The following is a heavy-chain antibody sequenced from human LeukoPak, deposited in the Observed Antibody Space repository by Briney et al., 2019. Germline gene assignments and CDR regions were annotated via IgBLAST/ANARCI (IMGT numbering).Heavy chain of an antibody. V-gene: IGHV4-39*01. J-gene: IGHJ4*02. CDR3: AIDVVVEAGDTDY. CDR1: GGSISSSSYY. Sequence: SETLSLTCTVSGGSISSSSYYWGWIRQPPGKGLEWIGSIYYSGSTYCNPSLKSRVTISVDTSKNQFSLKLSSVTAADTAVYYCAIDVVVEAGDTDYWGQGTLVTVSS. D-gene: IGHD1-26*01. CDR2: IYYSGST.